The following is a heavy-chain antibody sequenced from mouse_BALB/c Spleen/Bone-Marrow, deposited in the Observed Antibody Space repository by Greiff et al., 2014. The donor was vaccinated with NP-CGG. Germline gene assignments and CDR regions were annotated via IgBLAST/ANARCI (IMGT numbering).Heavy chain of an antibody. Sequence: QLQQSGPGPGGTFPSLSPPRPVPGFSITPDYFLDLGPQVFGKKTGWGGFIGYSDSTSYNPSLKSRISITRDTSKNQFFLQLNSVTAEDTATYYCARSNYYGSSYCYFDYWGQGTTLTVSS. D-gene: IGHD1-1*01. CDR3: ARSNYYGSSYCYFDY. V-gene: IGHV3-2*02. J-gene: IGHJ2*01. CDR1: GFSITPDYF. CDR2: IGYSDST.